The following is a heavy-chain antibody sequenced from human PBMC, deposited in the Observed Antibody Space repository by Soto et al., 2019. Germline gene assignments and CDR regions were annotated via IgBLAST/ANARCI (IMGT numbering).Heavy chain of an antibody. CDR1: GFTFTRYS. Sequence: GGSLRLSCAASGFTFTRYSMNWVRQAPGKGLEWVSSISSTTNYIYYGDSMKGRFTISRDNAKNSLYLEMNSLRAEYTAVYYCARESEDLTSNFDYWGQGTLVTVSS. J-gene: IGHJ4*02. CDR2: ISSTTNYI. CDR3: ARESEDLTSNFDY. V-gene: IGHV3-21*06.